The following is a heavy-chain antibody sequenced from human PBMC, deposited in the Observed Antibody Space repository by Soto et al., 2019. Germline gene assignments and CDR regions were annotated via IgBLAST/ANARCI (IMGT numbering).Heavy chain of an antibody. CDR2: IYYSGNT. Sequence: SETLSLTCTVSGGSISYYYWGWIRQPPGKGLEWIGSIYYSGNTHYNPSLKSRVTISVDTSMNQFSPNLDSVTAVDSAVYYCVRGGYVHAFDYWGQGALVTVSS. CDR1: GGSISYYY. D-gene: IGHD5-12*01. J-gene: IGHJ4*02. V-gene: IGHV4-59*01. CDR3: VRGGYVHAFDY.